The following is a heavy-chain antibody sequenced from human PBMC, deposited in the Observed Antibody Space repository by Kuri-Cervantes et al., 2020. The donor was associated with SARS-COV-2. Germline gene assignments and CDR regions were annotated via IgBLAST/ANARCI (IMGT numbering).Heavy chain of an antibody. D-gene: IGHD3-16*01. J-gene: IGHJ6*03. CDR1: GFTFSSYA. CDR3: ARDGGGYMDV. CDR2: ISYDGSNK. Sequence: GGPLRIPCAASGFTFSSYAMHWVRQAPGKGLEWVAVISYDGSNKYYADSVKGRFTISRDNSENTLYLQMNSLRAEDTAAYYCARDGGGYMDVWGKGTTVTVSS. V-gene: IGHV3-30*04.